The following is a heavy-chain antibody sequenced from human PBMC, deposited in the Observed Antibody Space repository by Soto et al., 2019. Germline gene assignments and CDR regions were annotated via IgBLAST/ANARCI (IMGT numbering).Heavy chain of an antibody. CDR3: ARVRATSSGSRFYFDY. CDR1: GGTFSSYA. Sequence: SVKVSCKASGGTFSSYAISWVRQAPGQGLEWMGGIIPIFGTANYAQKFQGRVTITADESTSTAYMELSSLRSEDTAVYYCARVRATSSGSRFYFDYWAQGTLVTVSS. J-gene: IGHJ4*02. V-gene: IGHV1-69*13. CDR2: IIPIFGTA. D-gene: IGHD6-19*01.